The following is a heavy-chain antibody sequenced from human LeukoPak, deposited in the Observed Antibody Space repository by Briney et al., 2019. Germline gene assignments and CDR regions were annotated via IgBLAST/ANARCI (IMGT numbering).Heavy chain of an antibody. CDR3: ARDKPDYYDSSGYSWFDP. D-gene: IGHD3-22*01. Sequence: GGSLRLSCAASGFTFSSYWMSWVRQAPGKGLEWVANIKQDGSEQYYVDSVKGRFTISRDNAKNSLYLQMNSLRAEDTAVYYCARDKPDYYDSSGYSWFDPWGQGTLVTVSS. CDR1: GFTFSSYW. V-gene: IGHV3-7*01. J-gene: IGHJ5*02. CDR2: IKQDGSEQ.